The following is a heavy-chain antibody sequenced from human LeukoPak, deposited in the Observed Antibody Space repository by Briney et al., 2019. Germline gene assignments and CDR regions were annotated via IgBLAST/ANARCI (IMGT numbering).Heavy chain of an antibody. V-gene: IGHV5-51*01. Sequence: VESLKISCKGSGYSFTSYWIGWVRQMPGKGLEWMGIIYPGDSDTRYSPSFQGQVTISADKSISTAYLQWSSLKASDTAMYYCARHYPGARPAYYYMDVWGKGTTVTVSS. CDR1: GYSFTSYW. CDR2: IYPGDSDT. J-gene: IGHJ6*03. D-gene: IGHD6-6*01. CDR3: ARHYPGARPAYYYMDV.